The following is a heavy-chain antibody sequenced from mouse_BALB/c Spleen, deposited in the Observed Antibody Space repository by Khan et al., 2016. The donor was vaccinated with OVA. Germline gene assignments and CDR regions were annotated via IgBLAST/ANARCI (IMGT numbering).Heavy chain of an antibody. D-gene: IGHD2-10*01. CDR1: GYTFTSYG. Sequence: QVQLQQSGPELKKPGETVKISCKASGYTFTSYGMNWVKPSPGKALKWMGWINTYTGEPTYADDFKGRFAFSLETSASTAYLQINNLKNEDTATYFCARPPYFSYTLDHWGQGTSVTVSS. CDR3: ARPPYFSYTLDH. CDR2: INTYTGEP. J-gene: IGHJ4*01. V-gene: IGHV9-3-1*01.